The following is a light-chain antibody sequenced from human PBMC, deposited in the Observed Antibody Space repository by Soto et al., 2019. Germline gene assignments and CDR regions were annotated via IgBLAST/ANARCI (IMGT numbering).Light chain of an antibody. CDR3: QKYNSGPVT. Sequence: DIQMTQSPSSLSASVGDRVTITCRASQVISNYLAWYQQKPGQPPKLLIYAASTLQSGVSYRFSGGGSGTDFTLTISSLQPEDVSTHYCQKYNSGPVTFGQGTKLEIK. CDR2: AAS. CDR1: QVISNY. J-gene: IGKJ2*01. V-gene: IGKV1-27*01.